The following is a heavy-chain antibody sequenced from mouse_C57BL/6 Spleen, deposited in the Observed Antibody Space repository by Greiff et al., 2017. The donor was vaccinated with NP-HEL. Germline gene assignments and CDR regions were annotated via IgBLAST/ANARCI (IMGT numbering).Heavy chain of an antibody. CDR3: ARRGPMVTTLYYYAMDY. CDR2: IDPSDSYT. Sequence: QVQLQQPGAELVKPGASVKLSCKASGYTFTSYWMQWVKQRPGQGLEWIGEIDPSDSYTNYNQKFKGKATLTVDTSSSTAYMQLSSLTSEDSAVYYCARRGPMVTTLYYYAMDYWGQGTSVTVSS. CDR1: GYTFTSYW. D-gene: IGHD2-1*01. V-gene: IGHV1-50*01. J-gene: IGHJ4*01.